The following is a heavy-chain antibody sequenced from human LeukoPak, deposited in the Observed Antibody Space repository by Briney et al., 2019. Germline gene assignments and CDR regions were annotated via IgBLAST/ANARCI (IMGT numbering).Heavy chain of an antibody. D-gene: IGHD3-22*01. Sequence: ASVKVSCKASGYTFTGYYMHWVRQAPGQGLEWMGWINPNSGGTNYAQKFQGRVTMTRDTFISTAYMELSRLRSDDTAVYYCARNTHYYDSSGYYYVPNFDYWGQGTLVTVSS. CDR2: INPNSGGT. CDR1: GYTFTGYY. J-gene: IGHJ4*02. V-gene: IGHV1-2*02. CDR3: ARNTHYYDSSGYYYVPNFDY.